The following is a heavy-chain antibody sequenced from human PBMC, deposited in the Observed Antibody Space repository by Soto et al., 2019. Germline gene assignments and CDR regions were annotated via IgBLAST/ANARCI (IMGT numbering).Heavy chain of an antibody. D-gene: IGHD3-22*01. V-gene: IGHV3-21*06. CDR2: INYNGIYS. Sequence: EGQLVESGGGLVEPGGSLRLSCAASGFIFSSSDMTWVRQAPGKGLEYVSSINYNGIYSFYAEPAKGRFTISRDNAKNSLYLQMYGLTAEDTAVYFCARNSNSHISGYDYFDYWGQGALVLVSS. CDR1: GFIFSSSD. CDR3: ARNSNSHISGYDYFDY. J-gene: IGHJ4*02.